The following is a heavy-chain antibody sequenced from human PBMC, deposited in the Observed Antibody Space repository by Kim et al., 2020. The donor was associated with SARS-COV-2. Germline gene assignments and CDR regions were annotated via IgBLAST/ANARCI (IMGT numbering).Heavy chain of an antibody. CDR3: ARNRDYGSRHYYYGMDV. D-gene: IGHD3-10*01. J-gene: IGHJ6*02. V-gene: IGHV4-59*01. Sequence: SQTLSLTCTVSGGSLRGYYWSWIRKPPGKGLEWIGYIYYSGSTNYNPSLKSRVTISGDTSKNQFSLKLSPVTAADTTVYYCARNRDYGSRHYYYGMDVGGQGTTVYVSS. CDR2: IYYSGST. CDR1: GGSLRGYY.